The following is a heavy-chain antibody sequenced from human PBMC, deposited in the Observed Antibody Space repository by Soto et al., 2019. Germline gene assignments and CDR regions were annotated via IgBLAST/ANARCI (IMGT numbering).Heavy chain of an antibody. D-gene: IGHD2-2*01. CDR1: GYTFTSYD. CDR3: ARGGYCSSTSCYCSYMDV. Sequence: ASVKVSCKASGYTFTSYDINWVRQATGQGLEWMGWMNPNSGNTGYAQKFQGRVAMTRNTTISTAYMELSGLRSEDTAVYYCARGGYCSSTSCYCSYMDVWGKGTTVTVSS. J-gene: IGHJ6*03. CDR2: MNPNSGNT. V-gene: IGHV1-8*01.